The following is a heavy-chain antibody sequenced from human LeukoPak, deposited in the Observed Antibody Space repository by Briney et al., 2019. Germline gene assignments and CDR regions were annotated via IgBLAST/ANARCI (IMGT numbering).Heavy chain of an antibody. J-gene: IGHJ5*02. Sequence: PGGSLRLSCAASGFTFSSYWMSWVRQAPGKGLEWVANIKQDGSEKYYVDSVKGRFTISRDNAKNSLYLQMNSLRAEDTAVYYCARASYRYDFWSGYYPPYWFDPWGQGTLVIVSS. CDR2: IKQDGSEK. CDR3: ARASYRYDFWSGYYPPYWFDP. CDR1: GFTFSSYW. D-gene: IGHD3-3*01. V-gene: IGHV3-7*01.